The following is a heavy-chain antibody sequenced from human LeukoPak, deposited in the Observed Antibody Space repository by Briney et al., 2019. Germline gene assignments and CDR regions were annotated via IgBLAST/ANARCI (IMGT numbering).Heavy chain of an antibody. Sequence: GGSLRLSCAASGFTFSNHAMHWVRQAPGKGLEWVTVIAYEGNNKYYADSVKGRFTISRDNSKNTLYLQMNSLRTEDTAVFYCARDPPMYYYDEPGSRDAFDIWGQGTMVSVSS. CDR2: IAYEGNNK. CDR3: ARDPPMYYYDEPGSRDAFDI. V-gene: IGHV3-30*01. CDR1: GFTFSNHA. J-gene: IGHJ3*02. D-gene: IGHD3-22*01.